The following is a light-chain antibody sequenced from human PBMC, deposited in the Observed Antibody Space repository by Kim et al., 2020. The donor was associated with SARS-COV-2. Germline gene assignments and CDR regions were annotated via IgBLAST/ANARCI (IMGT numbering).Light chain of an antibody. CDR3: QVWDSSTGV. CDR2: RDS. V-gene: IGLV3-9*01. CDR1: NIGSKN. Sequence: SVALGQTARITCGGNNIGSKNVHWYQRKPGQAPVLVIYRDSNRPSGIPERFSGSNSGNTATLTISRAQAGDEADYYCQVWDSSTGVFGTGTKVTVL. J-gene: IGLJ1*01.